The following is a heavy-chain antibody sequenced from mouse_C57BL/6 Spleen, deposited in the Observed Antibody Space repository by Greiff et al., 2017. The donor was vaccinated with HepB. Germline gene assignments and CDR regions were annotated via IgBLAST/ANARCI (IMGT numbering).Heavy chain of an antibody. Sequence: EVKLMESEGGLVQPGSSMKLSCTASGFTFSDYYMAWVRQVPEKGLEWVANINYDGSSTYYLDSLKSRFIISRDNAKNILYLQMSSLKSEDTATYYCASYDYDSYAMDYWGQGTSVTVSS. V-gene: IGHV5-16*01. CDR1: GFTFSDYY. J-gene: IGHJ4*01. D-gene: IGHD2-4*01. CDR3: ASYDYDSYAMDY. CDR2: INYDGSST.